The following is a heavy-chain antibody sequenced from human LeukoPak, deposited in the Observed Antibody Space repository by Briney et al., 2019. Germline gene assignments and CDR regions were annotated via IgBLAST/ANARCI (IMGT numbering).Heavy chain of an antibody. D-gene: IGHD6-13*01. CDR1: GGSISSSSYY. Sequence: SETLSLTCTVSGGSISSSSYYWGWIRQPPGKGLEWIGSIYYSGSTYYNPSLKSRVTISVDTSKNQFSLKLSSVTAADTAVYYCARDLYSTTGGFWFDPWGQGTLVTVSS. J-gene: IGHJ5*02. CDR2: IYYSGST. CDR3: ARDLYSTTGGFWFDP. V-gene: IGHV4-39*07.